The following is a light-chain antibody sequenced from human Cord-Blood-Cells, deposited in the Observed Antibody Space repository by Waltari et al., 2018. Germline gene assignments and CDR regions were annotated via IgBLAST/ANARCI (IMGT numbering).Light chain of an antibody. J-gene: IGLJ1*01. CDR2: EVS. CDR3: SSYTSSSTLV. CDR1: SSDVGGYNY. V-gene: IGLV2-14*01. Sequence: QSALTQPASVSGSPGQSITISCTGTSSDVGGYNYASWYQQHPGNAPKLMIYEVSNRPSGVSNRFSGSKSGNTASLTISGLQAEDEADYYCSSYTSSSTLVFGTGTKVTVL.